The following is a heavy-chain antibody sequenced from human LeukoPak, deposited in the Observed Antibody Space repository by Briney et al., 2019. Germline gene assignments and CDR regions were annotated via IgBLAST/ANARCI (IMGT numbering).Heavy chain of an antibody. CDR1: GFTFSNAW. D-gene: IGHD4-17*01. CDR2: IKSKTDGGTT. V-gene: IGHV3-15*01. J-gene: IGHJ1*01. Sequence: KSGGSLRLSCAASGFTFSNAWMSWVRQAPGKGLEWVGRIKSKTDGGTTDYAAPVKGRFTISRDDSKNTLYLQMKSLKTEDTGVYYCNTEATVTTSPPFQHWGQGTLVTVSP. CDR3: NTEATVTTSPPFQH.